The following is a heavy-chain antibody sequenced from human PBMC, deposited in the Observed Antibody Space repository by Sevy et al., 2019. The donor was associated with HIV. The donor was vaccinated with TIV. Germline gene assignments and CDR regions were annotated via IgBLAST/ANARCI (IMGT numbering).Heavy chain of an antibody. V-gene: IGHV4-34*01. CDR1: GGSLSGYY. CDR3: ARVVWSGYYKVFDY. CDR2: INDSGST. D-gene: IGHD3-3*01. Sequence: SETLSLTCAVYGGSLSGYYWSWIRQPPGKGLEWIGEINDSGSTNYNPSLKSRVTISVDTSKNQFSLKLSSVTAADTAVYYCARVVWSGYYKVFDYWGQGSLVTVSS. J-gene: IGHJ4*02.